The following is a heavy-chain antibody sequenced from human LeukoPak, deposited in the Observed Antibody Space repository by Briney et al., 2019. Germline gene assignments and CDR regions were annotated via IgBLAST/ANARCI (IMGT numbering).Heavy chain of an antibody. CDR2: IKQDGSEK. Sequence: GGSLRLSCAASGFTFSSYWMSWVRQAPGKGLEWVANIKQDGSEKYYVDSVKGRFTISRDNAKNSLYLQMNSLRAEDTAVYYCARINQQLVYYYYYYMDVWGKGTTVTVSS. CDR1: GFTFSSYW. J-gene: IGHJ6*03. D-gene: IGHD6-13*01. CDR3: ARINQQLVYYYYYYMDV. V-gene: IGHV3-7*01.